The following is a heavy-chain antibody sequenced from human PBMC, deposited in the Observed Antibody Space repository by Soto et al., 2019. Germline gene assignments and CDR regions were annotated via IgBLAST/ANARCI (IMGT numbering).Heavy chain of an antibody. Sequence: EVQLVESGGGLVQPGGSLRLSCAASGFDVSSNYMSWVRQAPGKGLEWVSLIYSGGTTYYADSVKGRFTISRHSSKNRLYLQMNSLRVEDTAVYYCAGGTYGWGQGTMVTVSA. CDR2: IYSGGTT. CDR3: AGGTYG. J-gene: IGHJ3*01. V-gene: IGHV3-53*04. CDR1: GFDVSSNY. D-gene: IGHD3-16*01.